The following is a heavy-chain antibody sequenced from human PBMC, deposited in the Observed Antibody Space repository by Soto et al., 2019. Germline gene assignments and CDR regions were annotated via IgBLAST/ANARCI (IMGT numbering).Heavy chain of an antibody. CDR1: GFSFSNYA. CDR2: ISGSSDRI. CDR3: AKAKTSYYDTS. Sequence: EVQLLESGGGLVQPGGSLRLSCAASGFSFSNYAMSWVRQAPGRGLEWVSAISGSSDRIFYADSVRGRFTISRDNSKNTLYLQMNSVRAEDTAVYYCAKAKTSYYDTSGGEGALVTVSS. V-gene: IGHV3-23*01. D-gene: IGHD3-22*01. J-gene: IGHJ4*02.